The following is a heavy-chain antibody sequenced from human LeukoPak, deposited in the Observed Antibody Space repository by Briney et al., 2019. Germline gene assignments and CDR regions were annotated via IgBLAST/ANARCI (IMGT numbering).Heavy chain of an antibody. D-gene: IGHD2-15*01. CDR2: MNPNTGNT. CDR3: ATSLLVVTALM. Sequence: ASVKVSCKASGYTFTSYDMHWVRQATGQGLEWMGWMNPNTGNTGYAQKFQGRVTMTRNTSISTAYMELSSLRSEDTAVYYCATSLLVVTALMWGQGTLVTVSS. J-gene: IGHJ4*02. V-gene: IGHV1-8*01. CDR1: GYTFTSYD.